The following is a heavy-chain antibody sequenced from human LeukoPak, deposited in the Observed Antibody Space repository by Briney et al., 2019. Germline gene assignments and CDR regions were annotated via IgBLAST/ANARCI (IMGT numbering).Heavy chain of an antibody. CDR1: GFTFSSYW. J-gene: IGHJ4*02. D-gene: IGHD2-2*01. CDR3: ARGARYCSSTSCYGEVFDY. CDR2: INSDGSST. Sequence: PGGSLRHSCAASGFTFSSYWMHWVRQAPGKGLVWVSRINSDGSSTSYADSVKGRFTISRDNAKNTLYLQMNSLRAEDTAVYYCARGARYCSSTSCYGEVFDYWGQGTLVTVSS. V-gene: IGHV3-74*01.